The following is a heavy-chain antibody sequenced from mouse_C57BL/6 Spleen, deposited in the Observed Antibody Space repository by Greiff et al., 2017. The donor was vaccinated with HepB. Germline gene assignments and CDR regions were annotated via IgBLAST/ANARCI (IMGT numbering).Heavy chain of an antibody. Sequence: VKLQESGAELSRPGASVKLSCKASGYTFTSYGISWVKQRTGQGLEWIGEIYPRSGNTYYNEKFKGKATLTADKSSSTAYMELRSLTSEDSAVYFCANQLGRAMDYWGQGTSVTVSS. CDR2: IYPRSGNT. V-gene: IGHV1-81*01. J-gene: IGHJ4*01. CDR1: GYTFTSYG. D-gene: IGHD4-1*02. CDR3: ANQLGRAMDY.